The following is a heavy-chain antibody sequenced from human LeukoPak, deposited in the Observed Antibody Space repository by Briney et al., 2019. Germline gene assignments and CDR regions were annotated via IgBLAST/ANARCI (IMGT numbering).Heavy chain of an antibody. D-gene: IGHD3-9*01. J-gene: IGHJ4*02. V-gene: IGHV3-23*01. CDR3: AKGPLPRTHFDWLSEFDY. Sequence: PGGSLRLSCAASGFTFSSYAMSSVRQAPGKGLEWVSAISGSGGSTYYADSVKGRFTISRDNSKNTLYLQMNSLRAEDTAVYCCAKGPLPRTHFDWLSEFDYWGQGTLVTVSS. CDR2: ISGSGGST. CDR1: GFTFSSYA.